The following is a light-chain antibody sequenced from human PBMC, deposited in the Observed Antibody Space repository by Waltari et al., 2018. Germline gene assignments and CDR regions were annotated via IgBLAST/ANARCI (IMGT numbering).Light chain of an antibody. CDR3: LQDYSYPWT. Sequence: LHVTLSPTFLSASVGSQVTITCRASQGLRNDLGWYQQRPGKAPMLLIYDASSLQSGVPSRFSGSGSGTGFTLTISSLQPEDFGTYYCLQDYSYPWTFGQGTKVEVK. CDR2: DAS. CDR1: QGLRND. V-gene: IGKV1-6*01. J-gene: IGKJ1*01.